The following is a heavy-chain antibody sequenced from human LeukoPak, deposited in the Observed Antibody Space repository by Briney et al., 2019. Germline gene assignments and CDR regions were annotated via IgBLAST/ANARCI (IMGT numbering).Heavy chain of an antibody. V-gene: IGHV5-51*01. J-gene: IGHJ4*02. D-gene: IGHD2-15*01. Sequence: GESLKIDRKGSGYSFTTYWLGWVRQMPGKGLEGMGIIYPGDSDTRYSPSFQGQVTFPASRSIHTAYLQWSRQKDSPSPLHYFARVGGVAPDWGQGTLVTVPS. CDR1: GYSFTTYW. CDR2: IYPGDSDT. CDR3: ARVGGVAPD.